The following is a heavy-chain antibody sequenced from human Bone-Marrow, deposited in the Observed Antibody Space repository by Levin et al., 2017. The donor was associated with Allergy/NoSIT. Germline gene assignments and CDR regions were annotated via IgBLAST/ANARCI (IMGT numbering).Heavy chain of an antibody. CDR3: ARDGAIFGGDNYFDY. D-gene: IGHD3-3*01. J-gene: IGHJ4*02. CDR2: ITTSGSTM. CDR1: GFTFNTYE. Sequence: LSLTCAASGFTFNTYEMNWVRQAPGKGLEWLSYITTSGSTMYYADSVKGRFTISRDNAKNSLYLQMNSLRADDTAVYYCARDGAIFGGDNYFDYWGQGPLVTVSS. V-gene: IGHV3-48*03.